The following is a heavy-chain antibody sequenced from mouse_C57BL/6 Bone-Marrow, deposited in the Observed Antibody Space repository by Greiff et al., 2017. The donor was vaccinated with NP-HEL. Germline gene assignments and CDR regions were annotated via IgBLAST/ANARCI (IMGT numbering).Heavy chain of an antibody. Sequence: DVKLQESGPELVKPGASVKIPCKASGYTFTDYNMDWVKQSHGKSLEWIGDINPNNGGTIYNQKFKGKATLTVDKSSSTAYMELRSLTSEDTAVYYCARTPDAWYFDVWGTGTTVTVSS. CDR1: GYTFTDYN. J-gene: IGHJ1*03. CDR2: INPNNGGT. V-gene: IGHV1-18*01. CDR3: ARTPDAWYFDV.